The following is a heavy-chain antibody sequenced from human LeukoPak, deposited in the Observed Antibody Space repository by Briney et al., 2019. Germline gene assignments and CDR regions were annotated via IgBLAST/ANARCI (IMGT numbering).Heavy chain of an antibody. Sequence: GASVKVSCKASGGTFTSYAISWVRQAPGQGLEWIGRIIPIFGIANYAQKFQGRVTITADKSTSTAYMELSSLRSEDTAVYYCARMLQQLVLPGDYYYGMDVWGQGTTVTVSS. D-gene: IGHD6-13*01. CDR2: IIPIFGIA. CDR3: ARMLQQLVLPGDYYYGMDV. J-gene: IGHJ6*02. V-gene: IGHV1-69*10. CDR1: GGTFTSYA.